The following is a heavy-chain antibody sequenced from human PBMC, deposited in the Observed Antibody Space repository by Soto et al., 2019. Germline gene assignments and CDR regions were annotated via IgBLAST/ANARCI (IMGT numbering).Heavy chain of an antibody. V-gene: IGHV4-59*01. CDR2: IYYTGST. CDR3: ARADSSGWYLGMDV. CDR1: GGSISSYY. J-gene: IGHJ6*02. Sequence: PSETLSLTCTVSGGSISSYYCNWIRQPPGKGLEWIGYIYYTGSTNYNPSLKSRVTISVDTSKRQFSLKLSSVTAADTAVYYCARADSSGWYLGMDVWGQGTTVTGSS. D-gene: IGHD6-19*01.